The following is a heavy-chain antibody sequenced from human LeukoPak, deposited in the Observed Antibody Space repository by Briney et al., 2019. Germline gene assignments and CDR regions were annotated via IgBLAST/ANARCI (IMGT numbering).Heavy chain of an antibody. J-gene: IGHJ4*02. CDR2: ISYDGSNK. CDR1: GFTFSSYA. D-gene: IGHD4-17*01. CDR3: ARGEATTTGDFDY. V-gene: IGHV3-30-3*01. Sequence: PGRSLRLSCAASGFTFSSYAMHWVRQAPGKGLEWVAVISYDGSNKYYADSVKGRFTISRDNSKNTLYLQMNSLRAEDTAVYYCARGEATTTGDFDYWGQGTLVTVSS.